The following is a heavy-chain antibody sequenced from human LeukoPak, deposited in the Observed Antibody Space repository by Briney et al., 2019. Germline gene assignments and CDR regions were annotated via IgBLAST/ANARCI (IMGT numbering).Heavy chain of an antibody. Sequence: SETLSLTCTVSGGAIDNYYWSWIRQPPGKGLEWIAYVYYSGTINYNPSLESRVTISVDTSKNQFSLRLTSVAPADTAVYYCARHGTAAGPFQLWGQGTLVTVSS. V-gene: IGHV4-59*08. CDR3: ARHGTAAGPFQL. CDR2: VYYSGTI. D-gene: IGHD2-21*02. CDR1: GGAIDNYY. J-gene: IGHJ1*01.